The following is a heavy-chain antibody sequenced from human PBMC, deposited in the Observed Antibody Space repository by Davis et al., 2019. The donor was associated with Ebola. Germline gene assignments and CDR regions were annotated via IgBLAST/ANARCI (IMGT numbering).Heavy chain of an antibody. J-gene: IGHJ4*02. CDR1: GFTFSNAW. CDR2: IKSKTDGGTT. V-gene: IGHV3-15*01. Sequence: LSLTCAASGFTFSNAWMSWVRQAPGKGLEWVGRIKSKTDGGTTDYAAPVKGRFTISRDDSKNTLYLQMNSLKTEDTAVYYCTTDPQYNWNPGVDYWGQGTLVTVSS. D-gene: IGHD1-20*01. CDR3: TTDPQYNWNPGVDY.